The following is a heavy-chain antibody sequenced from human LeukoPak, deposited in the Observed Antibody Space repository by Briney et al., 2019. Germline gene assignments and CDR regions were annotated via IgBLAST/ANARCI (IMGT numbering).Heavy chain of an antibody. CDR1: GGSISSSSYY. D-gene: IGHD2-2*01. J-gene: IGHJ5*02. CDR3: ASRYCNSTSCYGVNWFDP. CDR2: IYYSGST. Sequence: SETLSLTCTVSGGSISSSSYYWGWIRQPPGKGLEWIGSIYYSGSTYYNPSLKSRVTISVDTSKNQFSLKLSSVTAADTAVYYCASRYCNSTSCYGVNWFDPWGQGTLVTVSS. V-gene: IGHV4-39*07.